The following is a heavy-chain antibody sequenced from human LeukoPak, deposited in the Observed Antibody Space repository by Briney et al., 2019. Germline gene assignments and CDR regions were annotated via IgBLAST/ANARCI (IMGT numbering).Heavy chain of an antibody. D-gene: IGHD6-19*01. CDR2: ISGSGGST. CDR3: ARLRCSGWYNDD. V-gene: IGHV3-23*01. Sequence: GVSLRLSCAASGFTCNNYARRWVRQAPGKGLEWVSAISGSGGSTYYEDPGKGRFSISRDNSKNTLYLQMDRLRSEDRAVYYCARLRCSGWYNDDWGQGTLVTVSS. J-gene: IGHJ4*02. CDR1: GFTCNNYA.